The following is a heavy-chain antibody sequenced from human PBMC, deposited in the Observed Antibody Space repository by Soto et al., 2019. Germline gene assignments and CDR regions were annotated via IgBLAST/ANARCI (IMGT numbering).Heavy chain of an antibody. V-gene: IGHV1-18*01. CDR2: ISAYNGNT. CDR3: ARFSGGSYNTYYFYYGMDV. CDR1: GYTFTSYG. D-gene: IGHD2-15*01. Sequence: ASVKVSCKASGYTFTSYGISWVRQAPGQGLDWMGWISAYNGNTKYAQDLQGRVTMTTDTSTSTAYMELRSLRSDDTAVYYCARFSGGSYNTYYFYYGMDVWGQGTTVTVS. J-gene: IGHJ6*02.